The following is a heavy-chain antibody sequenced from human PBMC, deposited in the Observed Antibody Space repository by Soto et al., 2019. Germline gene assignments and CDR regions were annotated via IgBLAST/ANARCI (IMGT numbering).Heavy chain of an antibody. CDR2: ISYSGST. Sequence: SETLSLTCTVSGASISSYYWNWIRQPPGKGLEWIGFISYSGSTNYNPSLTSRVTISVDTSKNQFSLKLTSVTAADTAVYYCARSPDYTNRYDNWGQGALVTVSS. J-gene: IGHJ4*02. D-gene: IGHD4-4*01. CDR1: GASISSYY. CDR3: ARSPDYTNRYDN. V-gene: IGHV4-59*01.